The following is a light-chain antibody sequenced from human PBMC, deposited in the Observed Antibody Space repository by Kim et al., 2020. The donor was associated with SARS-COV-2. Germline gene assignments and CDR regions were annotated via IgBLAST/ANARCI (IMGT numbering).Light chain of an antibody. Sequence: EIVLTQSPGTLSLSPGERATLSCRASQSVSSSYLAWYQQKPGQAPRLLIYGASSRATGIPDRFSGSGSGTDFTLTISRLEPEDFAMYYCPQYGSSPLTFGQGTNVDIK. V-gene: IGKV3-20*01. J-gene: IGKJ1*01. CDR3: PQYGSSPLT. CDR1: QSVSSSY. CDR2: GAS.